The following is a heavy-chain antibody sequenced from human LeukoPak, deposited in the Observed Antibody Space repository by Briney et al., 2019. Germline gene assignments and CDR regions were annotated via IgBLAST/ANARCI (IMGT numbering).Heavy chain of an antibody. V-gene: IGHV3-21*06. Sequence: GSLRLSCEASGFTFSIYTMNWVRQAPGKGPEWVSSIDTGSNDIYYADSVKGRFTISRDNAKNLLFLQMDSLRAEDTAFYYCANKRRGYSTFDYWGQGIPVTVSS. J-gene: IGHJ4*02. CDR2: IDTGSNDI. CDR1: GFTFSIYT. D-gene: IGHD2-15*01. CDR3: ANKRRGYSTFDY.